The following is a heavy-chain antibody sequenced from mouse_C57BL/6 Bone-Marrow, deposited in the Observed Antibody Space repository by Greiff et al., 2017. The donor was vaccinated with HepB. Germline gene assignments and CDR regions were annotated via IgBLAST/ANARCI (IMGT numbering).Heavy chain of an antibody. Sequence: QVQLKQSGAELMKPGASVKLSCKATGYTFTGYWIEWVKQRPGHGLEWIGEILPGSGSTNYNEKFKGKATFTADTSSNTAYMQLSSLTTEDSAIYYRARGDYGSSFYAMDYWGQGTSVTVSS. J-gene: IGHJ4*01. CDR3: ARGDYGSSFYAMDY. CDR2: ILPGSGST. V-gene: IGHV1-9*01. CDR1: GYTFTGYW. D-gene: IGHD1-1*01.